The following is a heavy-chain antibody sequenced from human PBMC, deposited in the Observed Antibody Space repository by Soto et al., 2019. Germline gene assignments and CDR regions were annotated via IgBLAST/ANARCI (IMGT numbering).Heavy chain of an antibody. Sequence: QVQLQQWGAGLLKPSETLSLKCAVTGGSLSGYYWSWIRQPHGKGLEWIGEVTDGGHTNYSPSLRGRVTISSDTSNNQFSLRLNSVTAADTGVYYCARGQEGVVATHWDHGSLVTVSS. CDR1: GGSLSGYY. CDR3: ARGQEGVVATH. CDR2: VTDGGHT. J-gene: IGHJ4*01. V-gene: IGHV4-34*01. D-gene: IGHD5-12*01.